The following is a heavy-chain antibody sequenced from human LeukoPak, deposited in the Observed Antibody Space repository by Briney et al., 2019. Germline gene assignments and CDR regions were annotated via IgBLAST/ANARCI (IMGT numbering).Heavy chain of an antibody. CDR3: AREAPNCRGDCLDY. V-gene: IGHV3-48*03. Sequence: GGSLRLSCAASGFTFSSYEMNWVRQAPGKGLEWVSYISYSDDTIYYADSVKGRFTISRDNAKNSLYLQMNSLRAEDTAVYYCAREAPNCRGDCLDYWGQGTLVTVSS. CDR2: ISYSDDTI. CDR1: GFTFSSYE. J-gene: IGHJ4*02. D-gene: IGHD2-21*02.